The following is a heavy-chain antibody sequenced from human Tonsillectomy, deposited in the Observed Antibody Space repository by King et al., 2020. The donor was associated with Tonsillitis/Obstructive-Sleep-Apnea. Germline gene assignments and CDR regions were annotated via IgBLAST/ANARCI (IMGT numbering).Heavy chain of an antibody. CDR2: IYWDDDN. D-gene: IGHD3-10*01. V-gene: IGHV2-5*02. CDR3: ARGSYDSDAFDI. J-gene: IGHJ3*02. Sequence: ITLKESGPTLVKPTQTLTLTCTFSGFSLSTGGVGVGWIRQPPGKALEWLALIYWDDDNPYTPSLKSRLTITKDTSKNQVVLTMTNVDPVDTATYYCARGSYDSDAFDIWGQGTMVTVSS. CDR1: GFSLSTGGVG.